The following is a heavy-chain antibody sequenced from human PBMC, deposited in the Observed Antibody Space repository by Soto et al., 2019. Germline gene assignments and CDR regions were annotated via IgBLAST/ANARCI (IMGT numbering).Heavy chain of an antibody. CDR2: ISSSGGAI. J-gene: IGHJ6*02. V-gene: IGHV3-48*02. D-gene: IGHD6-13*01. Sequence: EVQLVESGGDLVQPGGSLRLSCAASGFIFSDYTMTWVRQAPGRGLEFVSHISSSGGAIFYAESVKGRFTVSRDNARNSLYLQMNSLRDDDTAVYFCARDNGGSTWFVGVYYFFGMDVWGQGTAVTVSS. CDR1: GFIFSDYT. CDR3: ARDNGGSTWFVGVYYFFGMDV.